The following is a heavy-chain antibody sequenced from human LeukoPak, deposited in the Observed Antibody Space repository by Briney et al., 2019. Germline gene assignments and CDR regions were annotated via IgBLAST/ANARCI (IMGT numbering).Heavy chain of an antibody. CDR2: MYPGDSDT. Sequence: GESLKISCKGSGYTFTTYWIAWVRQMPGKGLEWMGIMYPGDSDTTYSPSFQGQVTISADKSISTAYLQWSSLKASDTAVYYCARRYYDSSGYEPLAFDIWGQGTVVTVSS. CDR3: ARRYYDSSGYEPLAFDI. V-gene: IGHV5-51*01. J-gene: IGHJ3*02. D-gene: IGHD3-22*01. CDR1: GYTFTTYW.